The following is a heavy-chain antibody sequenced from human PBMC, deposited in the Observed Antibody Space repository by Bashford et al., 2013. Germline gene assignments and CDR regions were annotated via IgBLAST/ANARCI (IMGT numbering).Heavy chain of an antibody. V-gene: IGHV4-59*01. J-gene: IGHJ4*02. CDR1: GGSISSYY. CDR2: IYYSGST. Sequence: SETLSLTCTVSGGSISSYYWSWIRQPPGKGLEWIGYIYYSGSTNYNPSLKSRVTISVDTSKNQFSLKLSSVTAADTAVYYCARGNMITFGGSIDYWGQGTLVTGLL. D-gene: IGHD3-16*01. CDR3: ARGNMITFGGSIDY.